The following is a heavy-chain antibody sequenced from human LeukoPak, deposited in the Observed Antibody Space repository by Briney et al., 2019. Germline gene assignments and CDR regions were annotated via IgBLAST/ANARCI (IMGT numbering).Heavy chain of an antibody. D-gene: IGHD6-19*01. V-gene: IGHV4-59*08. CDR2: IYYSGNT. Sequence: SETLSLTCTVSGGSISSHYWSWIRQSPGKGLEWIGYIYYSGNTNYSPSLESRVTMSVDESKNQFSLRVHFVSAADTAVYYCASTRRAAVAGRFDSWGQGTLVTVSS. CDR3: ASTRRAAVAGRFDS. J-gene: IGHJ4*02. CDR1: GGSISSHY.